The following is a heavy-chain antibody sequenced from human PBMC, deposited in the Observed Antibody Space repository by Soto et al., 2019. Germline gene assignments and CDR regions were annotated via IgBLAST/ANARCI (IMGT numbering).Heavy chain of an antibody. V-gene: IGHV4-59*01. CDR2: FYYSGTT. CDR1: GGSISSYY. CDR3: ARYNAASGTYYFDF. Sequence: SETLSLTCNVSGGSISSYYWSWVRQSPGKGLEWIGYFYYSGTTNYNPSLKSRVTISIDMSKNQISLKLTSVTAADTAVYYCARYNAASGTYYFDFWGQGALVTVSS. J-gene: IGHJ4*02. D-gene: IGHD6-13*01.